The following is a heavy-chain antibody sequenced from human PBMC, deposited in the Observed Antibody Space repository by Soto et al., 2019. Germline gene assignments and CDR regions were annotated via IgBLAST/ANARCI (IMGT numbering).Heavy chain of an antibody. V-gene: IGHV3-33*01. Sequence: GGSLRLSCVASGFIFSNFGMHWVRQAPGKGLEWVAVISSDEKIKQYADSVRGRFAISRDNSKNTLYLQMTSLRAEDTAIYYCARGLRSVLDYWGQGTLVTVSS. CDR2: ISSDEKIK. J-gene: IGHJ4*02. D-gene: IGHD6-6*01. CDR1: GFIFSNFG. CDR3: ARGLRSVLDY.